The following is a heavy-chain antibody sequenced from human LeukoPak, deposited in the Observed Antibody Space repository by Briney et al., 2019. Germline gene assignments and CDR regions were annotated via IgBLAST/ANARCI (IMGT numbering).Heavy chain of an antibody. CDR2: IYYSGST. V-gene: IGHV4-59*01. CDR1: GGSISSYY. D-gene: IGHD3-10*01. J-gene: IGHJ4*02. Sequence: PSETLSLTCTVSGGSISSYYWSWIRQPPGKGLEWIGYIYYSGSTNYNPSLKSRVTISADTSKNQFSLKLSAVTAADTAVYYCARELTMGGYYFDYWGQGTLVTVSS. CDR3: ARELTMGGYYFDY.